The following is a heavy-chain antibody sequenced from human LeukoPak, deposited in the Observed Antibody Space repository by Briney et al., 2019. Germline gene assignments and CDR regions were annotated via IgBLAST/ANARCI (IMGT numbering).Heavy chain of an antibody. CDR2: IRSKANSHAT. CDR1: GFTFSGSG. V-gene: IGHV3-73*01. D-gene: IGHD5-18*01. Sequence: GGSLRLSCAASGFTFSGSGIHRVRQAAGKGLEWFGRIRSKANSHATGYAESVKGRFSISRDDSKNTAYLQMNSRKTEDTAVYYCTRPGYNYGYDYWGQGTQVTVSS. CDR3: TRPGYNYGYDY. J-gene: IGHJ4*02.